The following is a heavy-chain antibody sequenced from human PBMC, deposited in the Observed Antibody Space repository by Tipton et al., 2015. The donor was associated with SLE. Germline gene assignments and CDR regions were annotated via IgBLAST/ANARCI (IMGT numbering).Heavy chain of an antibody. CDR3: ARVGRSYDYVWGRYYYYYMDV. CDR2: ISAYNGNT. D-gene: IGHD3-16*01. CDR1: GYTFTSYG. V-gene: IGHV1-18*01. J-gene: IGHJ6*03. Sequence: QVQLVQSGAEVKKPGASVKVSCKASGYTFTSYGISWVRQAPGQGLEWMGWISAYNGNTNYAQKLQGRVTMTTDTSTSTAYMELRSLRSDDTAVYYCARVGRSYDYVWGRYYYYYMDVWGKGTTVTVSS.